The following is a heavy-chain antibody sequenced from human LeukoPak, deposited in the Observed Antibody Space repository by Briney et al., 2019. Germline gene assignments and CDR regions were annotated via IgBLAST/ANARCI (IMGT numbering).Heavy chain of an antibody. V-gene: IGHV3-23*01. J-gene: IGHJ4*02. CDR3: AKGQSGTYPRVHFDY. CDR2: SSGSGGSP. Sequence: PGGSLRLSCAASGFTFNCAMSWGRQAPGKGVEWVSSSSGSGGSPYYADSVKGRFTISRDNSKNTLYLQMNSLRAEDTAVYYCAKGQSGTYPRVHFDYWGQGTLVTVSS. CDR1: GFTFNCA. D-gene: IGHD1-26*01.